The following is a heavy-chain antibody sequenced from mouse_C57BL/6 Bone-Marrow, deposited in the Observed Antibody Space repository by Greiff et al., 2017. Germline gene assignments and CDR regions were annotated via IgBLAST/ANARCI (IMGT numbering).Heavy chain of an antibody. CDR3: ARFYDGYDGWFAY. D-gene: IGHD2-2*01. CDR1: GYTFTSYG. V-gene: IGHV1-81*01. Sequence: VQLQQPGAELARPGASVKLSCKASGYTFTSYGISWVKQRTGQGLEWIGEIYPRSGNTYYNEQFKGKDTLTADKSSSTAYMELRSLTSEDSAVYFCARFYDGYDGWFAYWGQGTLVTLSA. CDR2: IYPRSGNT. J-gene: IGHJ3*01.